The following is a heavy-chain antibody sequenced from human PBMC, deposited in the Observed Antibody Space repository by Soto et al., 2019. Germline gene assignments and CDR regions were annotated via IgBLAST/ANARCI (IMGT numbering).Heavy chain of an antibody. Sequence: ASVKVSCKASGYTFTSYGISWVRQAPGQGLEWMGWISAYNGNTNYAQKLQGRVTMTTDTSTSTAYMELRSMRSDDTAVYYCARAREQWLVRAFDIWGQGTMVTVSS. CDR2: ISAYNGNT. CDR1: GYTFTSYG. D-gene: IGHD6-19*01. V-gene: IGHV1-18*01. CDR3: ARAREQWLVRAFDI. J-gene: IGHJ3*02.